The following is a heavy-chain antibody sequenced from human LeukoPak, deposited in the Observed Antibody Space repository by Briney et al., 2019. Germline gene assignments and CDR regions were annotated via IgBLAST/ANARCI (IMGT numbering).Heavy chain of an antibody. CDR1: GYIFSSYG. D-gene: IGHD3-9*01. J-gene: IGHJ4*02. CDR2: ISAYNGDT. V-gene: IGHV1-18*01. Sequence: ASAKVSCKPSGYIFSSYGINWVRQAPGQGLEWVGWISAYNGDTKYAQKLQGRVTMTTDTSTRTVYMELRTLRSDDTAVYYCARDSYDFLTGRYSGSGGDYWGQGTLVTVSS. CDR3: ARDSYDFLTGRYSGSGGDY.